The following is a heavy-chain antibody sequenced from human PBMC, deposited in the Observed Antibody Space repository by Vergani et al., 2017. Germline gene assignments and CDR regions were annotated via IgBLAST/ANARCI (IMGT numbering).Heavy chain of an antibody. CDR1: GGSFSGYY. V-gene: IGHV4-34*01. CDR2: INHSGST. CDR3: ARGRYCSSTSCYKDAFDI. Sequence: QVQLQQWGAGLLKPSETLSLTCAVYGGSFSGYYWSWIRQPPGKGLEWIGEINHSGSTNYNPSLKSRVTISVDTSKNQFSLKLSSVTAADTAVYYCARGRYCSSTSCYKDAFDIWGQGTMVIVSS. J-gene: IGHJ3*02. D-gene: IGHD2-2*02.